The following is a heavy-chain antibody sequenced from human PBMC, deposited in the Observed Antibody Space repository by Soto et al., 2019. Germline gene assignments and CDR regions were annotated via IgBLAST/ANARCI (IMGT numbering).Heavy chain of an antibody. J-gene: IGHJ4*02. CDR2: IFSSDEK. CDR3: ARIMGDWRRWPFAY. V-gene: IGHV2-26*01. CDR1: GFSLSDARMG. D-gene: IGHD2-21*02. Sequence: QVTLKESGPALVKPTETLTLTCTVSGFSLSDARMGVTWIRQPPVKALEWLAHIFSSDEKSYRTSLRSSLTSSKDTSKSQVVLTMINLDPVDTATYYCARIMGDWRRWPFAYWGQGALVTVSS.